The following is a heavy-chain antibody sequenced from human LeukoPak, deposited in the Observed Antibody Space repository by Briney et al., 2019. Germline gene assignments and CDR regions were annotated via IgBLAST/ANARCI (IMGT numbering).Heavy chain of an antibody. Sequence: ASVKVSCKASGYTFTSYAMHWVRQAPGQRLEWMGWINAGNGNTKYSQKFQGRVTITRDTSASTAYMELSRLRSDDTAVYYCARKTGDNAFDIWGQGTMVTVSS. CDR2: INAGNGNT. CDR1: GYTFTSYA. CDR3: ARKTGDNAFDI. D-gene: IGHD7-27*01. V-gene: IGHV1-3*01. J-gene: IGHJ3*02.